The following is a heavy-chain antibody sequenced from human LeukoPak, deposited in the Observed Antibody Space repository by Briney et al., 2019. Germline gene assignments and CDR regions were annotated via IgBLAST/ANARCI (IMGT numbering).Heavy chain of an antibody. Sequence: SETLSLTCSVSGGSISSSSSYWGWIRQPPGKGLEWIGSIYYSGSSFDNPALKSRVTISVDTSKNQFSLRVNSLTAADTAVYYCARDNGDYYSYYYMDVWGKGTTVTISS. CDR2: IYYSGSS. J-gene: IGHJ6*03. CDR1: GGSISSSSSY. V-gene: IGHV4-39*02. CDR3: ARDNGDYYSYYYMDV. D-gene: IGHD4-17*01.